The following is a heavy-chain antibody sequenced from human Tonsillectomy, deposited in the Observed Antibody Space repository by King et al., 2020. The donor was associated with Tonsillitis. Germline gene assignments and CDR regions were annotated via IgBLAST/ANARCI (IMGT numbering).Heavy chain of an antibody. CDR2: ISGSGGST. CDR1: GFTFSSYA. CDR3: ARFLEDGQSIDY. J-gene: IGHJ4*02. D-gene: IGHD3-3*01. Sequence: VQLVESGGGLVQPGGSLRLSCAASGFTFSSYAMSWVRQAPGKGLEWVSAISGSGGSTYYADSVKGRFTISRDNSKNTLYLQMNSQRAEDTAVYYCARFLEDGQSIDYWGQGTLVTVSS. V-gene: IGHV3-23*04.